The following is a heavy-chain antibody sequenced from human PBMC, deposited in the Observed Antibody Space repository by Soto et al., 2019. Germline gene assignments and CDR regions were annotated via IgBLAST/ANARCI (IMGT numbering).Heavy chain of an antibody. J-gene: IGHJ6*04. CDR3: ARDIVVVPPAIGMDV. D-gene: IGHD2-2*02. Sequence: PGWSLRLSCAASGFTCSSCWMSWVRQAPGKGLEWVANMKPEGSEKYYLDSVKGRQTASRDNAKNPLYLQMYSLRAEDTAVYYCARDIVVVPPAIGMDVCGKGPTVTLSS. V-gene: IGHV3-7*03. CDR1: GFTCSSCW. CDR2: MKPEGSEK.